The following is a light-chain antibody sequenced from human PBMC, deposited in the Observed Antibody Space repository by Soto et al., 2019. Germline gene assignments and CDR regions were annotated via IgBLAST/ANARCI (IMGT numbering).Light chain of an antibody. CDR2: GAS. V-gene: IGKV3-20*01. CDR3: QQYGSSSRT. CDR1: QSVSSY. Sequence: EIVLTQSPGTLSLSPGERATLSCRASQSVSSYLAWYQQKPGQAPRLLIYGASSRATVIPDRFSGSGSGTDFTLTIRRLEPEDFAVYYCQQYGSSSRTFGQGTKVEIK. J-gene: IGKJ1*01.